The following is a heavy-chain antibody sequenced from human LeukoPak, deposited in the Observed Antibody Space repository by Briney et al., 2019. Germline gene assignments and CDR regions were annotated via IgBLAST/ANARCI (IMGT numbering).Heavy chain of an antibody. CDR3: AKATVRRGPLGKHFDY. CDR2: IYSGGST. D-gene: IGHD3-10*01. J-gene: IGHJ4*02. CDR1: GFTVSSNY. Sequence: PGGSLRLSCAASGFTVSSNYMSWVRQAPGKGLDWVSVIYSGGSTHYADSVKGRFTISRDNSKNTLYLQMNSLRAEDTAVYYCAKATVRRGPLGKHFDYWGQGTLVTVSS. V-gene: IGHV3-53*01.